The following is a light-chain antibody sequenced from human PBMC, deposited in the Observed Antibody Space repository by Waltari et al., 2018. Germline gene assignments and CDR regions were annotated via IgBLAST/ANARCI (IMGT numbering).Light chain of an antibody. CDR1: HTIDTY. CDR3: QQSYSRPLFT. J-gene: IGKJ3*01. V-gene: IGKV1-39*01. Sequence: DIHMTQSPSSLSASIGDRVNITCRASHTIDTYLNWYRKRPGKAPDLLISSASTLQIGVPSSFSVSGSGTDFTLSIDTLQPEDFATYFCQQSYSRPLFTFGPGTKVYL. CDR2: SAS.